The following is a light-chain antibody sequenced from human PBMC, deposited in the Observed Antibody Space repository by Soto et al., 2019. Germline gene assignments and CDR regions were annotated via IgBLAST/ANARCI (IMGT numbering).Light chain of an antibody. J-gene: IGKJ2*01. Sequence: EIVLTQSPGTLSLSPGDTATLSCRASQSVRSNFLAWYQHKPGQAPRLLIHDAYSRATGIPDRFSGSGSDRDFTLTISRLEPEDCAVYDCKQYAGSPRTFGKGTNLDIK. V-gene: IGKV3-20*01. CDR2: DAY. CDR3: KQYAGSPRT. CDR1: QSVRSNF.